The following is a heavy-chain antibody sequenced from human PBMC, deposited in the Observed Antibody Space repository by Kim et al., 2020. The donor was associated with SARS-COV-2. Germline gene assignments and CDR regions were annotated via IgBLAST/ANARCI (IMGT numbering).Heavy chain of an antibody. Sequence: ASVKVSCKASGYTFTSYAMNWVRQAPGQGLEWMGWINTNTGNPTYAQGFTGRFGFSLDTSVSTAYLQISSLKAEDTAVYYCATELFCSSTSCDDYWGQGTLVTVSS. CDR2: INTNTGNP. V-gene: IGHV7-4-1*02. J-gene: IGHJ4*02. D-gene: IGHD2-2*01. CDR3: ATELFCSSTSCDDY. CDR1: GYTFTSYA.